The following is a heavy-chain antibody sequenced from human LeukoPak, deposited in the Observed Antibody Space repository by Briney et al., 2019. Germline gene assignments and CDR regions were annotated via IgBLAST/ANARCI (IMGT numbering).Heavy chain of an antibody. CDR1: GGSISPYY. V-gene: IGHV4-59*08. J-gene: IGHJ2*01. Sequence: PSDTLSLTCTASGGSISPYYWTWIRQPPGKGLEWIGYITYSGSTNYNPSLKSRVPISVDTPNNQFSLKLNPVTPADPAVIYFARHGGSWAFDLWGGGSMVAVSS. CDR2: ITYSGST. CDR3: ARHGGSWAFDL. D-gene: IGHD2-15*01.